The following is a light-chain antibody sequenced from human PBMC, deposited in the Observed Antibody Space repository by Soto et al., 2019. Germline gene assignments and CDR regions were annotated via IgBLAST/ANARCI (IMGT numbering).Light chain of an antibody. J-gene: IGLJ1*01. V-gene: IGLV2-14*03. CDR3: SAYSSLNFYV. Sequence: QSALTQPASVSGSPGQSIATSCTGTSSDVGGYKYVSWYQQHPGKAPTLMIYDVSNRPSGVSDRFSGSKSGNTASLTISALQSELWAEYYCSAYSSLNFYV. CDR1: SSDVGGYKY. CDR2: DVS.